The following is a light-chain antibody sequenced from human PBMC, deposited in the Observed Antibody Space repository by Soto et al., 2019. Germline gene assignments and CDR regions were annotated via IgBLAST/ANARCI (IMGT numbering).Light chain of an antibody. J-gene: IGKJ4*01. CDR2: AAS. Sequence: DIQLTQSPSFLSASVGYRVTITCRASQDISDYLAWYQQRPGKAPKLLIYAASTLQSGVPSRFSGSGSRTEFTLTISSLQHEDFATYSCQQLNSYPLTFGGGTKVDIK. V-gene: IGKV1-9*01. CDR3: QQLNSYPLT. CDR1: QDISDY.